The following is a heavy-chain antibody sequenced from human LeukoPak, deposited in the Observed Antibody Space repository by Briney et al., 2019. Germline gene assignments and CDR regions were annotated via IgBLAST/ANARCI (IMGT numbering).Heavy chain of an antibody. CDR1: GHTFTRYY. V-gene: IGHV1-46*01. CDR2: IDPSGGGT. D-gene: IGHD3-10*01. J-gene: IGHJ4*02. CDR3: ASLGSGSSPIIDFDY. Sequence: ASVKVSCKASGHTFTRYYMHWVRQAPGQGLEWMGIIDPSGGGTNYAQKFQGRVTMTRDTSTSTIYMELSSLRSEDTAVYYCASLGSGSSPIIDFDYWGQGTLVTVSS.